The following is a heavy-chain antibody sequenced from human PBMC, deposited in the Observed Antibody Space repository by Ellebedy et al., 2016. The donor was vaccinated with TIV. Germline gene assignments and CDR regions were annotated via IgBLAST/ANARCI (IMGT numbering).Heavy chain of an antibody. Sequence: AASVKVSCKASGYTFANYGISWVRQAPGQGLEWMGWISAYNGKTNFAQKFQGRVSMTTDTSTSTAYMELRSLRSDDTAIYYCARDNSYDLLTGSNWFDPWGQGSLVTVSS. D-gene: IGHD3-9*01. CDR3: ARDNSYDLLTGSNWFDP. J-gene: IGHJ5*02. CDR1: GYTFANYG. CDR2: ISAYNGKT. V-gene: IGHV1-18*04.